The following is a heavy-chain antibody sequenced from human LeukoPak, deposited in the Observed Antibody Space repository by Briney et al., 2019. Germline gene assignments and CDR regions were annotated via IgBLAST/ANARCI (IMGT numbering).Heavy chain of an antibody. J-gene: IGHJ4*02. Sequence: ASVKVSCTSSGYTFTSYYMHWVRQAPGQGLEWMGIINPTGGSTSYAQKFQGRVTMTRDTSTSTVYMELSSLRSEDTAVYYCATAILYYFDYWGQGTLVTVSS. CDR1: GYTFTSYY. D-gene: IGHD2-2*01. CDR2: INPTGGST. V-gene: IGHV1-46*01. CDR3: ATAILYYFDY.